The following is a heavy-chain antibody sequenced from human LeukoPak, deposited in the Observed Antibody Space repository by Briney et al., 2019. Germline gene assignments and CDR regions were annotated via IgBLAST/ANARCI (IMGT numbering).Heavy chain of an antibody. CDR1: GGSFSGYY. CDR3: ARLGTIFGVVIQYYFDY. CDR2: INHSGST. J-gene: IGHJ4*02. D-gene: IGHD3-3*01. Sequence: RPSETLSLTCAVYGGSFSGYYWSWIRQPPGKGLEWIGEINHSGSTNYNPSLKSRVTISVDRSKNQFSLKLSSVTAADTAVYYCARLGTIFGVVIQYYFDYWGQGTLVTVSS. V-gene: IGHV4-34*01.